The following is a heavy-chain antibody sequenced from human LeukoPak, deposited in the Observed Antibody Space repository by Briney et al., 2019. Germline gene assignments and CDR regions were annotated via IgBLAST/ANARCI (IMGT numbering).Heavy chain of an antibody. D-gene: IGHD2-2*01. CDR2: IYTSGGT. J-gene: IGHJ6*03. Sequence: SETLSLTCTVSGGSISSYYWSWIRQPAGKGLEWIGRIYTSGGTNYNPSLKSRVTMSVDTSKNQFSLKLSSVTAADTAVYYCARIVVVPAASYYYYYYYMDVWGKGTTVTVSS. V-gene: IGHV4-4*07. CDR1: GGSISSYY. CDR3: ARIVVVPAASYYYYYYYMDV.